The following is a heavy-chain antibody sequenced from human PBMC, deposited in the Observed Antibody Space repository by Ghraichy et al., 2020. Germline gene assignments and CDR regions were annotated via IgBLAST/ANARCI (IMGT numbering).Heavy chain of an antibody. Sequence: ASVKVSCKASGFTITGYYIHWVRQAPGQGLEWMGRIHPKSGDTDYAQRFQGRVTLTTDTSISTAYMELNSLTSDDTAVYFCARDIVVVPATERCTLGYWGQGSLVTVSS. CDR3: ARDIVVVPATERCTLGY. J-gene: IGHJ4*02. CDR2: IHPKSGDT. D-gene: IGHD2-2*01. V-gene: IGHV1-2*06. CDR1: GFTITGYY.